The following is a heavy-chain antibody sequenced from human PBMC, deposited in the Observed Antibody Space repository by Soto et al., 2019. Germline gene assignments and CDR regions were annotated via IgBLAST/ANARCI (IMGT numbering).Heavy chain of an antibody. Sequence: SETLSLTCAVYGGSFSGYYWSWIRQPPGKGLEWIGEINHSGSTNYNPSLKSRVTISVDTSKNQFSLKLSSVTAADTAVYYCARRSNPYYYGSGSYYKNNWFDPWGQGTLVTV. J-gene: IGHJ5*02. CDR3: ARRSNPYYYGSGSYYKNNWFDP. D-gene: IGHD3-10*01. CDR2: INHSGST. V-gene: IGHV4-34*01. CDR1: GGSFSGYY.